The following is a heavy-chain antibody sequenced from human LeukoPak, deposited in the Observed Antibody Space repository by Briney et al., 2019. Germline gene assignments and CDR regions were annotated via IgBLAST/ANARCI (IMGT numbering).Heavy chain of an antibody. Sequence: SETLSLTCTVSGGSISNYYWSWIRQSPGKGLEWIGYIHYSGGTKYNPSLKSRVTISVDTSMNQFSLELSSVTAADTAIYYCAKHSVLTGSGYAFDIWGQGTVVTVSS. CDR3: AKHSVLTGSGYAFDI. CDR1: GGSISNYY. V-gene: IGHV4-59*08. J-gene: IGHJ3*02. CDR2: IHYSGGT. D-gene: IGHD3-9*01.